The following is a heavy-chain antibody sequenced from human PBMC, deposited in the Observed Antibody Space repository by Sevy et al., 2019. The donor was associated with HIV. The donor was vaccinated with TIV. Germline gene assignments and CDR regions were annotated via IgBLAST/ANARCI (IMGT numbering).Heavy chain of an antibody. D-gene: IGHD3-10*01. CDR2: IGHDANNQ. J-gene: IGHJ6*03. V-gene: IGHV3-30*02. Sequence: GGSLRLSCAASGFTFSSSGMHWLRQAPGNGLEWVTFIGHDANNQQYADSVKGRFAISRDNSKNTIYLQMHSLRVEDTAWYYCAKDLWYCMDVWGKGTTVTVSS. CDR1: GFTFSSSG. CDR3: AKDLWYCMDV.